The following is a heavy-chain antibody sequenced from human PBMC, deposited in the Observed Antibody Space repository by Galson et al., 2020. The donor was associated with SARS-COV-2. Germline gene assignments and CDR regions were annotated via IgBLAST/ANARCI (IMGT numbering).Heavy chain of an antibody. CDR2: INYSGKT. D-gene: IGHD2-2*01. J-gene: IGHJ5*02. CDR3: ARGGDCSSTSCYGGEGFDP. Sequence: SETLSLTCTVSGASISSYYWNWIRQPPGKGLEWIGYINYSGKTNYNPSLKSRITISVDMSKNQFSLKLSSVTAAHTAVYYCARGGDCSSTSCYGGEGFDPWGQGTLVTVSS. CDR1: GASISSYY. V-gene: IGHV4-59*01.